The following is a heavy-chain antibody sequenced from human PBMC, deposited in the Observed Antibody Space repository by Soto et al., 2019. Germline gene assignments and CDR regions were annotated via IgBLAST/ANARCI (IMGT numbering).Heavy chain of an antibody. D-gene: IGHD3-3*01. CDR1: GYSFTSYW. CDR3: ARHAYDFWSGHPNPRYYYGMDV. Sequence: PGESLKISCKGSGYSFTSYWIGWVRQMPGKGLEWMGIIYPGDSDTRYSPYFQGQVTISADKSISTAYLQWSSLKASDTAMYYCARHAYDFWSGHPNPRYYYGMDVWGQGTTVTVSS. CDR2: IYPGDSDT. V-gene: IGHV5-51*01. J-gene: IGHJ6*02.